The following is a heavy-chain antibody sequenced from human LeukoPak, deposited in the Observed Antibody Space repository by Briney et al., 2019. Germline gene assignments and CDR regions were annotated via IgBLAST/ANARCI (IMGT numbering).Heavy chain of an antibody. CDR2: ISSSSSYI. CDR3: ARDLSVDTAMVTAY. CDR1: GFTFSSYS. V-gene: IGHV3-21*01. J-gene: IGHJ4*02. D-gene: IGHD5-18*01. Sequence: GSLRLSXAXXGFTFSSYSMNWVRQAPGKGLEWVSSISSSSSYIYYADSVKGRFTISRDNAKNSLYLQMNSLRAEDTAVYYCARDLSVDTAMVTAYWGQGTLVTVSS.